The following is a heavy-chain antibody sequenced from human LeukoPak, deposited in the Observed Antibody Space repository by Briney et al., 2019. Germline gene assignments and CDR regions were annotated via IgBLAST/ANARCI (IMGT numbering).Heavy chain of an antibody. CDR3: ARYPLLYNWNDAGVELRVDWFDP. J-gene: IGHJ5*02. D-gene: IGHD1-1*01. CDR2: ISAYNGNT. V-gene: IGHV1-18*01. Sequence: ASVKVSCKASGYTFTSYGISWVRQAPGQGLEWMGWISAYNGNTNYAQKLQGRGTMTTDTSTSTAYMELRSLRSDDTAVYYCARYPLLYNWNDAGVELRVDWFDPWGQGTLVTVSS. CDR1: GYTFTSYG.